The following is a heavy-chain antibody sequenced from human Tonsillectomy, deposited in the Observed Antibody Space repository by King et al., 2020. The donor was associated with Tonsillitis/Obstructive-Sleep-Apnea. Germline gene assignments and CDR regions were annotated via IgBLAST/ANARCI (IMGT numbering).Heavy chain of an antibody. J-gene: IGHJ4*02. CDR2: IKSKTDGATT. CDR3: TTDVLLLEWLFTDY. V-gene: IGHV3-15*07. CDR1: GLTFSNAW. D-gene: IGHD3-3*01. Sequence: VQLVESGGGLVKPGGSLRLSCAASGLTFSNAWMNWVRQAPGKGLEWVGRIKSKTDGATTDYAAPVKGRFTISRDDSKNTLYLQMNSLKTEDTAVYYCTTDVLLLEWLFTDYWGQGTLVTVSS.